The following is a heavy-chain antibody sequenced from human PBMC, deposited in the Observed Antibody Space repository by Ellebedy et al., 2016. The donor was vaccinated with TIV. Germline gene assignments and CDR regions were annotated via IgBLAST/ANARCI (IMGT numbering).Heavy chain of an antibody. CDR2: ISYDGSNK. V-gene: IGHV3-33*05. CDR1: GFTFSSYG. D-gene: IGHD5-18*01. CDR3: ARAQPRDTEPFDY. Sequence: GESLKISXAASGFTFSSYGMHWVRQAPGKGLEWVAVISYDGSNKYYADSVKGRFTISRDNAKNSLYLQMNSLRAEDTAVYYCARAQPRDTEPFDYWGQGTLVTVSS. J-gene: IGHJ4*02.